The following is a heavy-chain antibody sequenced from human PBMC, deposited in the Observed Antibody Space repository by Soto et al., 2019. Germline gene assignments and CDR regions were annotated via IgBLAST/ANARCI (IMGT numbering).Heavy chain of an antibody. D-gene: IGHD3-10*01. CDR3: ARDLGVSKALDY. CDR2: IIPILGIA. J-gene: IGHJ4*02. Sequence: QVQLVHSGAEVKKPGSSVKVSCKASGGTFSSYTISWVRQAPGQGLEWMGRIIPILGIANYAQKFQGRVTITADKSTSTAYMELSSLRSEDTAVYYCARDLGVSKALDYWGQGTLVTVSS. V-gene: IGHV1-69*04. CDR1: GGTFSSYT.